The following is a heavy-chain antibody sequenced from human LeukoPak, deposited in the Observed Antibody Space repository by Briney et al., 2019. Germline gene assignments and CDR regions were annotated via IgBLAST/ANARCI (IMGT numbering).Heavy chain of an antibody. Sequence: SETLSLTCTVSGGSISSSSYSWGRIRQPPGKGLEWIGSIFHSGSTYYNPSLEGRVTISVDASKNQFSLKLSSVTAADTAVYYCARGTPQQQLVDWGQGTLVTVSS. CDR3: ARGTPQQQLVD. D-gene: IGHD6-13*01. V-gene: IGHV4-39*01. J-gene: IGHJ4*02. CDR1: GGSISSSSYS. CDR2: IFHSGST.